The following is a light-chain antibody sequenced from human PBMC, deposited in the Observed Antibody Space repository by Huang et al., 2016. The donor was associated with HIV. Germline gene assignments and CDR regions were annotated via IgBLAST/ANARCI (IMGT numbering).Light chain of an antibody. Sequence: DIIMTQSPDPLAVSLGERATLNCRSSQSVYSSSTSKDYMAWFQQKPGQPPRLLLFWAATREAGVPDRFSGSGSGTHFTLTIANLEAEEAAIYYCQQYYSSPQTFGQGTRVEVK. CDR2: WAA. CDR3: QQYYSSPQT. J-gene: IGKJ1*01. V-gene: IGKV4-1*01. CDR1: QSVYSSSTSKDY.